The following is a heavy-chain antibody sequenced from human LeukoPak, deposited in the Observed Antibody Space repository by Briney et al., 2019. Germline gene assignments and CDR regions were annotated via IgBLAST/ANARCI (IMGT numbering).Heavy chain of an antibody. V-gene: IGHV1-69*06. CDR3: AYGSGSRHYYYYMDV. J-gene: IGHJ6*03. CDR1: GGTFSSYA. Sequence: GASVKVSCKASGGTFSSYAISWVRQAPGQGLEWMGGIIPIFGTANYAQKFQGRVTITADKSTSTAYMELSSLRSEDTAVYCCAYGSGSRHYYYYMDVWGKGTTVTVSS. CDR2: IIPIFGTA. D-gene: IGHD3-10*01.